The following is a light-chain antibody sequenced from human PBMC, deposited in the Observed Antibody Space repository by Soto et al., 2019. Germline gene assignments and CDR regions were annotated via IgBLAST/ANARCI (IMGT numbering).Light chain of an antibody. J-gene: IGKJ2*01. CDR2: GAS. V-gene: IGKV3-20*01. CDR1: QSVSNTY. CDR3: QQYGTSPPRYT. Sequence: ETVLTQSPGTLSLSPGERATLSCRASQSVSNTYLAWYQQKPGQAPRLLIYGASSRAPGIPGRFSGSGSGTDFTLTISRLEPEDSAVYYCQQYGTSPPRYTFGQGTKLEIK.